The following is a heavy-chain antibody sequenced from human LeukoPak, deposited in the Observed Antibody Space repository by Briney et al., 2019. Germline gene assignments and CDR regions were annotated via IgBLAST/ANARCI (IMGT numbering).Heavy chain of an antibody. CDR1: GGSFSGYY. V-gene: IGHV4-34*01. Sequence: KPSETLSLTCAVYGGSFSGYYWSWIRQPPGKGLEWIGEINHSGSTNYNPSLKSRVTISVDTSKNQFSLKLSSVTAADTAVYYCARSSGRGVWGKGTTVTVSS. D-gene: IGHD6-19*01. CDR3: ARSSGRGV. J-gene: IGHJ6*04. CDR2: INHSGST.